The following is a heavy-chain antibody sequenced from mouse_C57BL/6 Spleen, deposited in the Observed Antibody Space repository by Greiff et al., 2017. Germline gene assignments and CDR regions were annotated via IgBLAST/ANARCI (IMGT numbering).Heavy chain of an antibody. CDR3: TTAFITTVVEGFAY. V-gene: IGHV14-1*01. J-gene: IGHJ3*01. Sequence: DVKLVESGAELVRPGASVKLSCTASGFNIKDYYMHWVKQRPEQGLEWIGRIDPEDGDTEYAPKFQGKATMTADTSSNTAYLQLSSLTSEDTAVYYCTTAFITTVVEGFAYWGQGTLVTVSA. CDR2: IDPEDGDT. CDR1: GFNIKDYY. D-gene: IGHD1-1*01.